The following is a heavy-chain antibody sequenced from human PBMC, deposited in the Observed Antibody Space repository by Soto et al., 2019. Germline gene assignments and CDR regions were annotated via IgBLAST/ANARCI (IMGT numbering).Heavy chain of an antibody. CDR3: AGGGAVSGPFTWEHPDH. D-gene: IGHD1-26*01. V-gene: IGHV1-45*02. CDR2: ITPFSGDV. J-gene: IGHJ4*02. Sequence: QKQLVQSGAEVKKTGSSVTVSCKALGNTFTYRYLHWVRQAPGQALEWMGWITPFSGDVHYAQKLQERVTITRDRSINTAYMQMSSMRSDYTAMYFCAGGGAVSGPFTWEHPDHWGQGTLVTVSS. CDR1: GNTFTYRY.